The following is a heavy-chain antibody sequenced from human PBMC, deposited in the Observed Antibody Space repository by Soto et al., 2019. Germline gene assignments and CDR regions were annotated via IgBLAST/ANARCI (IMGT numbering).Heavy chain of an antibody. CDR3: AKAKAAGAIRYYFDS. D-gene: IGHD6-13*01. CDR2: ISGSGGST. CDR1: GFTFSTYA. J-gene: IGHJ4*02. V-gene: IGHV3-23*01. Sequence: PXGSLRLSCAASGFTFSTYAMSWVRQAPGKGLEWVSTISGSGGSTYYADSVKGRFTISRDNSKNTLYVQMNSLRAEDTAVYYCAKAKAAGAIRYYFDSWGQGTLVTVSS.